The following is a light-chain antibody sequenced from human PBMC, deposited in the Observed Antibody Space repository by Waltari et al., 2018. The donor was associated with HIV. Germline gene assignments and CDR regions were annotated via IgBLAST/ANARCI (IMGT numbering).Light chain of an antibody. CDR3: HQYYSSPLT. CDR1: QSIFFSSKNKNY. CDR2: WAS. Sequence: DIVLTQSPDSLAVSLGEGATIHCKSSQSIFFSSKNKNYLAWYQEKPGQPPKLLISWASTRESGVPDRFSGSGSGTYFSLTIRSLQAEDVATYYCHQYYSSPLTFGGGTKLEI. J-gene: IGKJ4*01. V-gene: IGKV4-1*01.